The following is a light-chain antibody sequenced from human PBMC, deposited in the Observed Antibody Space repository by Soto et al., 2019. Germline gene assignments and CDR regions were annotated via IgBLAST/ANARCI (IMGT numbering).Light chain of an antibody. CDR2: STD. Sequence: QAVVTQEPSLTVSPGGTVTLTCASSTGTVTSGHYPNWLQQKPGQAPRALIYSTDTRHSWTPARFSGSLLGGKAALTLSGXXXXXXADYYCLLYYGGAVVFGGGTKLTVL. CDR1: TGTVTSGHY. V-gene: IGLV7-43*01. J-gene: IGLJ2*01. CDR3: LLYYGGAVV.